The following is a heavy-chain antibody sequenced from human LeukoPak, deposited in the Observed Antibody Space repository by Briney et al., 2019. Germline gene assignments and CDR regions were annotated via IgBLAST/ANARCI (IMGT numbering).Heavy chain of an antibody. CDR3: ARDDDLAVTYDY. CDR1: GYTFTSYG. J-gene: IGHJ4*02. CDR2: ISAYNGNT. Sequence: ASVKVSCKASGYTFTSYGISWVRQAPGQGLEWMGWISAYNGNTNYAQKFQGRVTMTTDTSTSTAYMELRSLRSDDTAVYYCARDDDLAVTYDYWGQGTLVTVSS. D-gene: IGHD4-17*01. V-gene: IGHV1-18*01.